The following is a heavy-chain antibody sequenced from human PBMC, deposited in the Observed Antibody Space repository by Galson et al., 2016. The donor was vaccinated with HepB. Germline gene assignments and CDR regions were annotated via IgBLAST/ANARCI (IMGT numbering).Heavy chain of an antibody. D-gene: IGHD4/OR15-4a*01. CDR3: AHLKNCRVSRCANYFDP. CDR2: IYWDDDK. V-gene: IGHV2-5*02. CDR1: GFSLSTSGVG. Sequence: PALVKPTQTLTLTCTFSGFSLSTSGVGVVWIRQPPQKAPEWLALIYWDDDKRYSTSLKSRLTITKDTSKNQVVLTMTNIDPVDTATYYCAHLKNCRVSRCANYFDPVGHGTLVTVSS. J-gene: IGHJ5*02.